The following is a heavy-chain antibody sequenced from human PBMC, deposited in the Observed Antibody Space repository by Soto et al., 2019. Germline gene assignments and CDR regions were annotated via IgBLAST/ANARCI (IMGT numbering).Heavy chain of an antibody. D-gene: IGHD4-17*01. CDR3: ARDRVTTLRHDY. V-gene: IGHV4-30-2*01. Sequence: TLSLTCAVSGGSISSGGYSWSWIRQPPGKGLEWIGYIYHSGSTYYNPSLKSRFTISRDNAKNSLYLQMNSLRAGDTAVYYCARDRVTTLRHDYWGQGTLVTVSS. J-gene: IGHJ4*02. CDR2: IYHSGST. CDR1: GGSISSGGYS.